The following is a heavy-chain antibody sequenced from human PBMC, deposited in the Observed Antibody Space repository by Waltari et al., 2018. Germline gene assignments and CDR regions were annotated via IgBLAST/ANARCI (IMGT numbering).Heavy chain of an antibody. Sequence: QVQLVQSGAEVKKPGSSVKVSCKASGGTFSSYAISWVRPAPGQGLEWMGVIIPVFGTANYAQQVQGRGTINADKSSSTAYRGLRRLGSADTAVYSCAEELYGGNSGAGVDIWGQGTMVTVSS. V-gene: IGHV1-69*14. D-gene: IGHD2-21*02. CDR2: IIPVFGTA. CDR3: AEELYGGNSGAGVDI. J-gene: IGHJ3*02. CDR1: GGTFSSYA.